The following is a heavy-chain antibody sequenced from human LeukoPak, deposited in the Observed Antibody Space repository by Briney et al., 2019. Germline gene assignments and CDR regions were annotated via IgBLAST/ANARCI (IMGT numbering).Heavy chain of an antibody. CDR1: GGTFSNYA. CDR2: IIPIFGTA. CDR3: ATTYYDFWSGSDSY. V-gene: IGHV1-69*05. D-gene: IGHD3-3*01. Sequence: ASVKVSCKASGGTFSNYAISWVRQAPGQGLEWMGRIIPIFGTAIYAQKFQGRVTITTDESTSTAYMELSSLRSEDTAVYYCATTYYDFWSGSDSYWGQGTLVTVSS. J-gene: IGHJ4*02.